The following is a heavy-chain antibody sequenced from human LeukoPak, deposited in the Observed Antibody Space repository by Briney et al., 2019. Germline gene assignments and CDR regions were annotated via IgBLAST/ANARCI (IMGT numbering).Heavy chain of an antibody. V-gene: IGHV4-59*08. Sequence: ETLSLTCTVSGDSISSYYWSWIRQPPGKGLEWIGYIFYSGSTNYNPSLKSRVTISVDTSKNQFSLKLSSVTVADTAVYYCARHRGYPYYFDYWGQGTLVTVSS. J-gene: IGHJ4*02. CDR2: IFYSGST. CDR3: ARHRGYPYYFDY. D-gene: IGHD3-22*01. CDR1: GDSISSYY.